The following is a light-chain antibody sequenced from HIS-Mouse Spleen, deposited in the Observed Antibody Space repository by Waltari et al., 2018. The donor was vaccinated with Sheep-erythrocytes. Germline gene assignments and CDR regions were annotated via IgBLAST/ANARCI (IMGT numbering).Light chain of an antibody. J-gene: IGKJ3*01. CDR1: QRISSY. V-gene: IGKV1-39*01. CDR3: QQSYSTPQFT. CDR2: DAS. Sequence: DIQMTQSPSSLSASVGDRVTITCRASQRISSYLNWYQQKPGKAPKLLIYDASSLQSGVSSRFSGSGSGTDFTLTISSLQPEDFATYYCQQSYSTPQFTFGPGTKVDIK.